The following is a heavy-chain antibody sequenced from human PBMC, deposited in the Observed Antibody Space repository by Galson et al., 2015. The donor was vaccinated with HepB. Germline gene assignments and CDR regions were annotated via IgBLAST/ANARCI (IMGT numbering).Heavy chain of an antibody. CDR1: GGSLSGGAFY. V-gene: IGHV4-31*03. CDR3: ARENYGDYNWFDP. D-gene: IGHD4-17*01. J-gene: IGHJ5*02. Sequence: TLSLTCTVSGGSLSGGAFYWSWIRQRPGKGLEWIGYMFFTGNSYYNPSLKSRVSISVDTSKNQFSLRLTSLTAADTAIYYCARENYGDYNWFDPWGQGILVTVSS. CDR2: MFFTGNS.